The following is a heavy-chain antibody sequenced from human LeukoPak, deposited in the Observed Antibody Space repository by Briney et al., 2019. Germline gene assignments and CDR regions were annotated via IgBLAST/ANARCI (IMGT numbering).Heavy chain of an antibody. Sequence: ASVKVSCKASGYTFTSYYMHWVRQAPGQGLEWMGIINPSGGSTSYAQKFQGRVTMTRDTSTSTVYMELSSLRSEDTTVYYCARAGYYYDSSGPFDYWGQGTLVTVSS. CDR1: GYTFTSYY. V-gene: IGHV1-46*01. D-gene: IGHD3-22*01. J-gene: IGHJ4*02. CDR3: ARAGYYYDSSGPFDY. CDR2: INPSGGST.